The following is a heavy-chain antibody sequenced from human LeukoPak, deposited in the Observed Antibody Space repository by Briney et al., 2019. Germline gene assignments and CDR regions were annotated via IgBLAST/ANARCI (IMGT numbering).Heavy chain of an antibody. CDR2: ISGSGGST. J-gene: IGHJ3*02. Sequence: QTGGSLRLSCAASGFTFSSYAMSWVRQAPGKGLEWVSAISGSGGSTYYADSVKGRFTISRDNSKNTLYLQMNSLRAEDTAVYYCAKGYYYDSSGPNDAFDIWGQGTMVTVSS. V-gene: IGHV3-23*01. CDR3: AKGYYYDSSGPNDAFDI. D-gene: IGHD3-22*01. CDR1: GFTFSSYA.